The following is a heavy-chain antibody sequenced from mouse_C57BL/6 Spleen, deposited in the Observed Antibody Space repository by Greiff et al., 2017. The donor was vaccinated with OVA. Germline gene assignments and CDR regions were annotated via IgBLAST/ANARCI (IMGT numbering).Heavy chain of an antibody. CDR1: GYTFTDYN. CDR3: ARDYYYGSSLYWYFDV. J-gene: IGHJ1*03. V-gene: IGHV1-22*01. CDR2: INPNNGGT. D-gene: IGHD1-1*01. Sequence: VQLQQSGPELVKPGASVKMSCKASGYTFTDYNMHWVKQSHGKSLEWIGYINPNNGGTSYNQKFKGKATLTVNKSSSTAYMELRSLTSEDSAVYYCARDYYYGSSLYWYFDVWGTGTTVTVSS.